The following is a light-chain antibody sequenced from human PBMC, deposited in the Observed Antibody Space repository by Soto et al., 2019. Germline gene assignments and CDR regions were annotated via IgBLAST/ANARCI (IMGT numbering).Light chain of an antibody. CDR3: QQHGSSPIT. J-gene: IGKJ5*01. CDR2: GAS. Sequence: EIVLKQSPGTMSLSPGARSTLSCRASQTVPRNYLAWHQQKPGQTHRLLVYGASSRATGIPDRFSGSGSGTDFTLTISRLEPEEFAVYYCQQHGSSPITVGQGTRLEIK. CDR1: QTVPRNY. V-gene: IGKV3-20*01.